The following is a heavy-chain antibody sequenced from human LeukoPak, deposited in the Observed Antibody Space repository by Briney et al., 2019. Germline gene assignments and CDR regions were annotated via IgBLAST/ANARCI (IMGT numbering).Heavy chain of an antibody. Sequence: SETLSLTCAVHGGSFSGYYWSWIRQPPGKGLEWIGEINHSGSTNYNPSLKSRVTISVDTSKNQFSLKLSSVTAADTAVYYCAGDRVWFRYFDYWGQGTLVTVSS. CDR3: AGDRVWFRYFDY. D-gene: IGHD3-10*01. CDR1: GGSFSGYY. J-gene: IGHJ4*02. V-gene: IGHV4-34*01. CDR2: INHSGST.